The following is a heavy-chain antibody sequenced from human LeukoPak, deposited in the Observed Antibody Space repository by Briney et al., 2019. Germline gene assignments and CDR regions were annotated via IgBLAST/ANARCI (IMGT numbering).Heavy chain of an antibody. CDR2: IYYSGST. Sequence: KPSETLSLTCTVSGGYISSYYWSWIRQPPGKGLEWIGYIYYSGSTNYSPSLKSRVTISVDTSKNQFSLKLSSVTAADTAVYYCARDSLEYLGYMDVWGKGTTVTVSS. J-gene: IGHJ6*03. CDR3: ARDSLEYLGYMDV. D-gene: IGHD2-2*02. CDR1: GGYISSYY. V-gene: IGHV4-59*01.